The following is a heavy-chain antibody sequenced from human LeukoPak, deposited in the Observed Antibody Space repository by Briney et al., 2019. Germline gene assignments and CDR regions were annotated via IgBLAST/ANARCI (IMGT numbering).Heavy chain of an antibody. CDR3: ARSASGSLEWLLYRGGAFDI. D-gene: IGHD3-3*01. V-gene: IGHV1-18*01. Sequence: ASVKVSCKASGYTFTSYGISWVRQAPGQGLEWMGWISAYNGNTNYAQKLQGRVTMTTDTSTSTAYMELRSLRSDDTAVYYCARSASGSLEWLLYRGGAFDIWGQGTMVTVSS. CDR1: GYTFTSYG. J-gene: IGHJ3*02. CDR2: ISAYNGNT.